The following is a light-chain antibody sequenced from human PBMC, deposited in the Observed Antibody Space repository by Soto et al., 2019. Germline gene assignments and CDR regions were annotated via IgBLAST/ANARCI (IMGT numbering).Light chain of an antibody. CDR3: QQRNDWRRGT. J-gene: IGKJ5*01. Sequence: EIVLTQFPATLSLSPGERATLSCRASQSVSRYLAWYQQKPGQAPRLLIYDACNRATGVPARFSGSGSGTDFTLTISSLEPEDFAVYYCQQRNDWRRGTFGQGTRLEIK. CDR2: DAC. V-gene: IGKV3-11*01. CDR1: QSVSRY.